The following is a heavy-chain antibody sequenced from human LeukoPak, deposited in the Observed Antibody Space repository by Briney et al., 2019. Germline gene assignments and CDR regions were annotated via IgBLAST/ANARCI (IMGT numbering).Heavy chain of an antibody. CDR2: IYHSGST. J-gene: IGHJ5*02. CDR1: GYSISSGYY. CDR3: ARGNGGVYGSGRWFDP. D-gene: IGHD3-10*01. Sequence: SETLSLTCAVSGYSISSGYYWGWIRQPPGKGLEWIGSIYHSGSTYYNPSLKSRVTMSVDTSKNQFSLKLSSVTAADTAVYYCARGNGGVYGSGRWFDPWGQGTLVTVSS. V-gene: IGHV4-38-2*01.